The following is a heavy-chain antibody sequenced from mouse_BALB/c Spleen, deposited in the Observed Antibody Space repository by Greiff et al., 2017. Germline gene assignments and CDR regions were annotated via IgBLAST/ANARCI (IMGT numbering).Heavy chain of an antibody. Sequence: VQLVESGPGLVAPSQSLSITCTVSGFSLTGYGVNWVRQPPGKGLEWLGMIWGDGSTDYNSALKSRLSISKDNSKSQVFLKMNSLQTDDTARYYCARDFYYGSSYGYFDVWGAGTTVTVSS. CDR2: IWGDGST. V-gene: IGHV2-6-7*01. D-gene: IGHD1-1*01. CDR3: ARDFYYGSSYGYFDV. CDR1: GFSLTGYG. J-gene: IGHJ1*01.